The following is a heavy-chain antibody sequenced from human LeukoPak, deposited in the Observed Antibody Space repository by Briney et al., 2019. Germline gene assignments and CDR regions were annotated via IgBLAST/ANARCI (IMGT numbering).Heavy chain of an antibody. J-gene: IGHJ4*02. CDR1: AGSISSISYY. CDR2: TYYSGST. V-gene: IGHV4-39*01. D-gene: IGHD3-10*01. Sequence: PSETLSLTCTVSAGSISSISYYWGWTRQPPGKGLEWIGRTYYSGSTYYNPSLKSRVTISVDTSKNQSSLKLSSVTAADTAVYYCARHMSYGSGSYYKGSVHYLDYWGQGTLVTVSS. CDR3: ARHMSYGSGSYYKGSVHYLDY.